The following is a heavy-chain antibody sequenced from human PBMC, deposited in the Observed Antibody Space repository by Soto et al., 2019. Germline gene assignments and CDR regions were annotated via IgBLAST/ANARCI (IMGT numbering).Heavy chain of an antibody. CDR1: RPAITGSTYY. V-gene: IGHV4-39*01. D-gene: IGHD4-17*01. CDR2: KSYSGSYGGSG. J-gene: IGHJ4*02. Sequence: SDALSLTCTITRPAITGSTYYSGWVRQPPGKGLEWIGSKSYSGSYGGSGYYNTSLKSRVTISVDSSTKQFSLKVNSVTAADTAVYFCARSYGDYFFDSWGQG. CDR3: ARSYGDYFFDS.